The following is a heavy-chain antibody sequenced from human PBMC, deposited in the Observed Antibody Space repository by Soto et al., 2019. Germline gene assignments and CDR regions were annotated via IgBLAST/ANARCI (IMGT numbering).Heavy chain of an antibody. CDR1: GFTFSSYG. Sequence: QVQLVESGGGVVQPGRSLRLSCAASGFTFSSYGMHWVRQAPGKGLEWVAVISYDGSNKYYADSVKGRFTISRDNSKNTLYLQMNSLIAEDTAVYYCAKPPAPNLYYYYYGMDVWGQGTTVTVSS. CDR3: AKPPAPNLYYYYYGMDV. V-gene: IGHV3-30*18. J-gene: IGHJ6*02. CDR2: ISYDGSNK.